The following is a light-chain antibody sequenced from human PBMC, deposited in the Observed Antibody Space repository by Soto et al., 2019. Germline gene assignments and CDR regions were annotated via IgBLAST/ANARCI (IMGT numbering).Light chain of an antibody. J-gene: IGLJ2*01. CDR2: RNV. CDR1: SSNIGRNN. V-gene: IGLV1-47*01. Sequence: QSVLTQPPSTSATPGQRVTISCSGSSSNIGRNNVFWYQQVPGKAPKLLIYRNVQRPSGVPDRFSGSKSGTSASLAISGLRSDDEAHDYCAAWDDSLSGPVFGGGTKLTVL. CDR3: AAWDDSLSGPV.